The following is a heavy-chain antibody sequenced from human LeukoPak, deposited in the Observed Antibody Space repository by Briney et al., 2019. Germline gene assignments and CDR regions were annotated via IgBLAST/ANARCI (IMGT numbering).Heavy chain of an antibody. CDR2: IWYDGSNK. J-gene: IGHJ5*02. D-gene: IGHD3/OR15-3a*01. CDR3: ARDGLVGGWFDP. CDR1: GFTFSSYG. V-gene: IGHV3-33*01. Sequence: PGRSLRLSCAASGFTFSSYGMHWVRQAPGKGLEWVAVIWYDGSNKYYADSVKGRFTISRDNSKNTLYLQMNSLRAEDTAVHYCARDGLVGGWFDPWGQGTLVTVSS.